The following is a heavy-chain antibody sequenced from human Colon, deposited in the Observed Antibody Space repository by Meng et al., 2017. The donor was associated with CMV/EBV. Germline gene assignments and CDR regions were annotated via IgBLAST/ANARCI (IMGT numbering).Heavy chain of an antibody. J-gene: IGHJ4*02. CDR2: IDNSGST. CDR1: GGSFTTNSCF. V-gene: IGHV4-39*07. CDR3: ARGFLNFFDY. D-gene: IGHD2/OR15-2a*01. Sequence: LQLQWSGPLLLTPSESLDIPVTVSGGSFTTNSCFCSCIRPPRRKVLEFIGGIDNSGSTYYNASLKSRVTMSVDTSKNQFSLKLSSVTAADTAKYYCARGFLNFFDYWGQGTLVTVSS.